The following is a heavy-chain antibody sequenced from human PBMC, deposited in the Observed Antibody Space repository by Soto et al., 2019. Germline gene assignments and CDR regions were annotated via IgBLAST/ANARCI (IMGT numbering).Heavy chain of an antibody. V-gene: IGHV3-30*03. CDR2: TSYDGSNK. D-gene: IGHD6-6*01. CDR1: GFTFSSHG. CDR3: GGAYRNSYGYMDV. J-gene: IGHJ6*03. Sequence: QVQLVESGGGVVQPGRSLRLSCEASGFTFSSHGMHWVRQAPGKGLEWVAVTSYDGSNKYYADSVKGRFTISRDNSKNTLYLQMNSLRTEDAAVYYCGGAYRNSYGYMDVWGKRTTVTVSS.